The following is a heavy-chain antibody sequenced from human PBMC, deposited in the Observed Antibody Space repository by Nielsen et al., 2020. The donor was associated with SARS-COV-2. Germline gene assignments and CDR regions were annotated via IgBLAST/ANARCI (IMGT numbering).Heavy chain of an antibody. CDR1: GFTFSGSA. V-gene: IGHV3-73*01. D-gene: IGHD1-26*01. CDR3: TRRTDLQVGAADY. Sequence: GSLKISCAASGFTFSGSAMHWVRQASGKGLEWVGRIRSKANSYATAYAASVKGRFTISRDDSKNTAYLQMNSLKTEDTAVYYCTRRTDLQVGAADYWGQGTLVTVSS. J-gene: IGHJ4*02. CDR2: IRSKANSYAT.